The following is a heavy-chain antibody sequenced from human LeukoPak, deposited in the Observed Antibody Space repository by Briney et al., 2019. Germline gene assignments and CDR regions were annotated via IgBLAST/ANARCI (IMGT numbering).Heavy chain of an antibody. D-gene: IGHD5/OR15-5a*01. Sequence: SETLSLTCAVYGGSFSGYYWSWIRQPPGKGLEWIGYIYHSGSTYYNPSLKSRVTISVDRSKNQFSLKLSSVTAADTAVYYCAGASYSTSFDYWGQGTLVTVSS. CDR3: AGASYSTSFDY. V-gene: IGHV4-34*01. CDR1: GGSFSGYY. CDR2: IYHSGST. J-gene: IGHJ4*02.